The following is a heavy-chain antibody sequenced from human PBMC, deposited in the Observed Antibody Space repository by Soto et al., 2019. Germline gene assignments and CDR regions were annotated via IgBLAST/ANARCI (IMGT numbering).Heavy chain of an antibody. CDR3: SLGLYSGSYYVFTKAPRGAFDI. D-gene: IGHD1-26*01. V-gene: IGHV4-30-2*01. CDR2: IYNSGST. CDR1: GGSISSGGYS. Sequence: SETLSLTCAVSGGSISSGGYSWSWIRQPPGKSLEWIGYIYNSGSTYYNPSFKSRVTISVDRSKNQFSLRLTSVTAADTAVYYCSLGLYSGSYYVFTKAPRGAFDIWDQGTMVTVSS. J-gene: IGHJ3*02.